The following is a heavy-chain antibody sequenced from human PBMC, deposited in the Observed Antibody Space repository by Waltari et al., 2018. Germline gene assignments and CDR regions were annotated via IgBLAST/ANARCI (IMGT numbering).Heavy chain of an antibody. D-gene: IGHD3-3*01. V-gene: IGHV4-4*07. CDR3: ARDRQYYDFWSGLSPRPTHYYGMDV. CDR2: IYTRGST. J-gene: IGHJ6*02. CDR1: GGSISSYY. Sequence: QVQLQQWGAGLVKPSETLSHTCTVSGGSISSYYWSWIRQPAGKGLEWLGRIYTRGSTNYNPSRKSRVTMSVDTSKNQFSLKLSSVTAADTAVYYCARDRQYYDFWSGLSPRPTHYYGMDVWGQGTTVTVSS.